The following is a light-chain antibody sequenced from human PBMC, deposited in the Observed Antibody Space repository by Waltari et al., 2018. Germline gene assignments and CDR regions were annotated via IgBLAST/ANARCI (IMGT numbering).Light chain of an antibody. V-gene: IGLV1-40*01. Sequence: QSVLTQPPSVSGAPGQRVTISCTGSSSNIGAGYDVHWYQQLPGTAPKLLIYGNSNRPSGVPDRFAGSKSDTSASLAITGLQAEDEADYCCQSYDSSLSGSDVVFGGGTKLTVL. CDR1: SSNIGAGYD. J-gene: IGLJ2*01. CDR2: GNS. CDR3: QSYDSSLSGSDVV.